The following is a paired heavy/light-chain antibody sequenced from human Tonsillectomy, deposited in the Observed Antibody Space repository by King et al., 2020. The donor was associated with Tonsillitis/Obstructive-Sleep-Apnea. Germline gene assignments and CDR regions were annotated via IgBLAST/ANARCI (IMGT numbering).Heavy chain of an antibody. CDR1: GFTFSDHN. J-gene: IGHJ2*01. D-gene: IGHD1-26*01. CDR3: VREENSGYWYFDL. V-gene: IGHV3-72*01. Sequence: EVQLVESGGGLVQPGGSLRLSCAASGFTFSDHNMDWVRQAPGKGLEWVGRSRDEANGYTTDYAASVKGRFTISRDDSKNSLYLQMNSLKTEDTAVYYCVREENSGYWYFDLWGRGTLVTVSS. CDR2: SRDEANGYTT.
Light chain of an antibody. J-gene: IGLJ2*01. CDR3: QVWETYSDHPI. CDR1: NIESKT. Sequence: SYVLTQPPSVSVAPGKTARITCGGDNIESKTVHWYQQRPGQAPVPVMYYDSDRPSGIPERFSGSNSGNTATLAISRVEAGDEADYYCQVWETYSDHPIFGGGTKLTVL. V-gene: IGLV3-21*01. CDR2: YDS.